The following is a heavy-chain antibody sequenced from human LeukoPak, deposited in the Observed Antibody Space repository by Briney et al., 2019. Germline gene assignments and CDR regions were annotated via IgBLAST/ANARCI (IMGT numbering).Heavy chain of an antibody. J-gene: IGHJ6*03. V-gene: IGHV1-8*01. CDR2: MNPNSGNT. Sequence: ASVKVSGKASGYTFTSYDINWVRQATGQGLEWMGWMNPNSGNTGYAQKFQGRVTMTRNTSISTAYMELSSLRSEDTAVYYCARVGQQLDYYYYYMDVWGKGTTVTVSS. CDR3: ARVGQQLDYYYYYMDV. D-gene: IGHD6-13*01. CDR1: GYTFTSYD.